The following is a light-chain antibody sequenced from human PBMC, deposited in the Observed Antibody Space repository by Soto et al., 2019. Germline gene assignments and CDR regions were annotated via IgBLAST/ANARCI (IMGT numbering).Light chain of an antibody. Sequence: EGVLTQSPLSLHVTLGQPASISCRSSQSLVYSDGNTYLNWFQQRPGQSPRRLIYKISYRDSGLPDRFSGSGSGAYFILKISMVAAEYLVFYCRTHATYRPITFGQGTRLEIK. CDR2: KIS. CDR3: THATYRPIT. J-gene: IGKJ5*01. V-gene: IGKV2-30*01. CDR1: QSLVYSDGNTY.